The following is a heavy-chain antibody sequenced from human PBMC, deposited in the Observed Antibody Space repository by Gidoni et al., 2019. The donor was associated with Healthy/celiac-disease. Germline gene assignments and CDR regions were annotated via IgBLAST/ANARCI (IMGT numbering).Heavy chain of an antibody. J-gene: IGHJ4*02. CDR3: ARETAGSYLYY. V-gene: IGHV1-46*01. CDR1: GYTFTSYY. D-gene: IGHD1-26*01. CDR2: INPSGGST. Sequence: QVQLVQSGAEVKKPGASVTVSCKASGYTFTSYYMHWVRQAPGQGLEWMGIINPSGGSTSYEQKFQGRVTMTRDTSTSTVYMELSSLRSEDTAVYYCARETAGSYLYYWGQGTLVTVSS.